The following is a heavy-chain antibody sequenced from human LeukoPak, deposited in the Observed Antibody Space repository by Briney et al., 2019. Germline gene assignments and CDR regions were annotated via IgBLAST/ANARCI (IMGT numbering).Heavy chain of an antibody. CDR2: ISPSSSYI. CDR3: ATFSGRLRDFDY. Sequence: GGSLRLSCTGSGFTFSTYSMNWVRQAPGKGLEWVSSISPSSSYIYYADSVKGRFNISRDNAKNSLYLQMNNLGAEDTAVYYCATFSGRLRDFDYWGQGILVTVSS. CDR1: GFTFSTYS. D-gene: IGHD3-10*01. J-gene: IGHJ4*02. V-gene: IGHV3-21*01.